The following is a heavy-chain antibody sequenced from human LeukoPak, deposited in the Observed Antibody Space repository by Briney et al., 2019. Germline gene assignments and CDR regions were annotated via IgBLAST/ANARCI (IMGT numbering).Heavy chain of an antibody. CDR3: ARDSRLRWNYYYYYYMDV. J-gene: IGHJ6*03. D-gene: IGHD4-23*01. Sequence: GGSLRLSCAASGFTFSSYEMNWVRQAPGKGLEWVSYISSSGSTIYYADSVKGRFTISRDNAKNSLYLQTNSLRAEDTAVYYCARDSRLRWNYYYYYYMDVWGKGTTVTVSS. CDR1: GFTFSSYE. V-gene: IGHV3-48*03. CDR2: ISSSGSTI.